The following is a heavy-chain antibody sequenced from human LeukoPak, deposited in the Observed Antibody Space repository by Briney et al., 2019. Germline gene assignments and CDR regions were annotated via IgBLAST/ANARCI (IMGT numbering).Heavy chain of an antibody. V-gene: IGHV3-30*02. CDR2: IRYDGSNK. Sequence: GGSLRLSCAASGFTFSSYSMHWVRQAPGKGLEWVAFIRYDGSNKYYADSVKGRFTVSRDNSKNTLYLQMNSLRAEDTAVYYCARVRSSGWYFDYWGQGTLVTVSS. CDR3: ARVRSSGWYFDY. CDR1: GFTFSSYS. J-gene: IGHJ4*02. D-gene: IGHD6-19*01.